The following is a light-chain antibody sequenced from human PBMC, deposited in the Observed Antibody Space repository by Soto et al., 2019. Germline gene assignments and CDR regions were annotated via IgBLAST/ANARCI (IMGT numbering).Light chain of an antibody. CDR2: DVS. CDR1: SSDVGGYNY. J-gene: IGLJ2*01. Sequence: QSVLTQPRSVSGSPGQSVTISCTGTSSDVGGYNYVSWYQQHPGKAPHLTIYDVSKRPSGVPDRFSGSKSGNTASLTISGLQAEDEADYCCCSYAGSYTLVFGGGTKLTVL. CDR3: CSYAGSYTLV. V-gene: IGLV2-11*01.